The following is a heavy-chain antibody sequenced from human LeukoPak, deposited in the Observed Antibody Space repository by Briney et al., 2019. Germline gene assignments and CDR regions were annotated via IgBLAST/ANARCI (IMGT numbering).Heavy chain of an antibody. CDR3: ARGHRNHDYGDYGYYYMDV. D-gene: IGHD4-17*01. CDR1: GYTFSGYY. J-gene: IGHJ6*03. V-gene: IGHV1-2*02. Sequence: GASVKVSCKASGYTFSGYYMHWVRQAPGQGLEWMGWINPNSGGTNYAQKFQGRVTMTRDTSISTAYMELSRLRSDDTAVYYCARGHRNHDYGDYGYYYMDVWAKGPRSPSP. CDR2: INPNSGGT.